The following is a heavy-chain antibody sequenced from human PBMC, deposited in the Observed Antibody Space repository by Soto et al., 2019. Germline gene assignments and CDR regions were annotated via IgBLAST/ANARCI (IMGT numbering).Heavy chain of an antibody. CDR3: VRDIR. V-gene: IGHV3-74*01. CDR2: INGDGSVI. J-gene: IGHJ4*02. Sequence: EVQLVESGGGLVQPGGSLRLSCAASGFTFRSSWMYRVRQTPGKGPVWVSCINGDGSVIYYADSVKGRFTISRDNARDTLYLQMNSLTTEDSAVYYCVRDIRWGQGTLVSVSS. CDR1: GFTFRSSW.